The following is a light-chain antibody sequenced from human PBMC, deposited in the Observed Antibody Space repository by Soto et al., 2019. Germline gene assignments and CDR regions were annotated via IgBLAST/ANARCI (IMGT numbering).Light chain of an antibody. J-gene: IGKJ2*01. CDR1: QSVSTY. V-gene: IGKV3-20*01. CDR3: HQYSSPPAT. Sequence: EIVVTQSPATLSLSPGERATLSCRTSQSVSTYLAWYQHRPGQAPRLLIYGASWRATGIPDRFSATGSGTDFTLTISGLAPEDFAVYYCHQYSSPPATFGQGTKLEIK. CDR2: GAS.